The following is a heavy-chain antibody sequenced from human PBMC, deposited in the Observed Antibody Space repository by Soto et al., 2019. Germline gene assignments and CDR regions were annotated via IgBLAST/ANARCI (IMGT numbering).Heavy chain of an antibody. V-gene: IGHV3-74*03. D-gene: IGHD3-16*01. CDR1: GFSLSPYW. CDR2: LSSDGFGA. J-gene: IGHJ4*02. Sequence: GGSLRLSCAASGFSLSPYWMHWVRQVPGRGLEWVARLSSDGFGAAYADSVKGRFFISRDIARNTLSLQMNSLRADDTAVYYRARDLGGPDYCGRGPSLTVYS. CDR3: ARDLGGPDY.